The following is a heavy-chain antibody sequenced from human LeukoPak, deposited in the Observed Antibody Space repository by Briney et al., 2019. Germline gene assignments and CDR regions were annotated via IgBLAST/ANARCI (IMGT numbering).Heavy chain of an antibody. D-gene: IGHD3-10*01. CDR3: ARDPDTMVRGYRDWFDP. J-gene: IGHJ5*02. CDR2: INPSGGST. Sequence: ASVKVSCKAPGYTFTSYYMHWVRQAPGQGLEWMGIINPSGGSTSYAQKFQGRVTMTRDTSTSTVYMELSSLRSEDTAVYYCARDPDTMVRGYRDWFDPWGQGTLVTVSS. V-gene: IGHV1-46*03. CDR1: GYTFTSYY.